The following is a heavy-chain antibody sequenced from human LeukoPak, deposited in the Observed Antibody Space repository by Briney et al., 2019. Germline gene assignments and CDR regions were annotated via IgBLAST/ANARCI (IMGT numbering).Heavy chain of an antibody. J-gene: IGHJ4*02. Sequence: PGRSLRLSCAASGFTISDSYMSWVRQAPGMGLERVANIKQDGSEKYYVDSVKGRFTISRDNAKNSLYLQMNSLRAEDTAVYYCAREDYGGNSGGGVDYWGQGTLVTVSS. CDR2: IKQDGSEK. V-gene: IGHV3-7*01. CDR3: AREDYGGNSGGGVDY. D-gene: IGHD4-23*01. CDR1: GFTISDSY.